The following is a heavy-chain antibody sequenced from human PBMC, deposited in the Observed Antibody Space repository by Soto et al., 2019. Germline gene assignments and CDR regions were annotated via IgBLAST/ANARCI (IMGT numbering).Heavy chain of an antibody. J-gene: IGHJ4*02. Sequence: ASVKVSCKTFGYTFTNYFMHWVRQAPGQGLEWLGMINPSGESAAYAQKFQGRVTMTRDTSTSTVYMELSSLTSEDTAVYYCARGITLPTPLDYWGQGTLVTVSS. CDR2: INPSGESA. CDR3: ARGITLPTPLDY. CDR1: GYTFTNYF. V-gene: IGHV1-46*01. D-gene: IGHD1-20*01.